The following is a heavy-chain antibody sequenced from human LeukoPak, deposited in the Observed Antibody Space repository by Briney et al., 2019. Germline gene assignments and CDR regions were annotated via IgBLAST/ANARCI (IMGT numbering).Heavy chain of an antibody. CDR1: GFTFSSYA. CDR3: ATPLHYDILTYFDY. J-gene: IGHJ4*02. CDR2: ISGSGGST. D-gene: IGHD3-9*01. Sequence: GGSLRLSCAASGFTFSSYAMSWVRQAPGKGLEWVSAISGSGGSTYYADSVKGRFTISRDNSKNTLYLQMNSLRAEDTAVYYCATPLHYDILTYFDYWGQRTLVTVSS. V-gene: IGHV3-23*01.